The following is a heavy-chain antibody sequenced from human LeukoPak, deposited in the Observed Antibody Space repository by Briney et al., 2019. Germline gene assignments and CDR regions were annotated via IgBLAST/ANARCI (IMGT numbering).Heavy chain of an antibody. CDR1: GFTFSSYA. Sequence: GGSLRLSCVASGFTFSSYAMSWVRQARGKGLEWVSAISGSGGSTYYVDSVKGRFTISRDNSKNTLYLQMNSLRAEDTAVYYCAKDYDYVWGSYRQGSYFDYWGQGTLVSVSS. V-gene: IGHV3-23*01. CDR2: ISGSGGST. CDR3: AKDYDYVWGSYRQGSYFDY. D-gene: IGHD3-16*02. J-gene: IGHJ4*02.